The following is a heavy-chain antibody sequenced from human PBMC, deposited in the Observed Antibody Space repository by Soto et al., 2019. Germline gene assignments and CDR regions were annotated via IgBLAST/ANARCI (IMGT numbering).Heavy chain of an antibody. CDR2: ITDSGAK. V-gene: IGHV3-23*01. J-gene: IGHJ4*02. Sequence: GGSLRLSCEASGFTFNNYAIAWVRQAPGKGLEWVSVITDSGAKYYADSVKGRFTISRDNSKNTLYLQMNSLRAEDTAVYYCARDQNLGYCSGGSCYSGSFDYWGQGTLVTVSS. CDR1: GFTFNNYA. CDR3: ARDQNLGYCSGGSCYSGSFDY. D-gene: IGHD2-15*01.